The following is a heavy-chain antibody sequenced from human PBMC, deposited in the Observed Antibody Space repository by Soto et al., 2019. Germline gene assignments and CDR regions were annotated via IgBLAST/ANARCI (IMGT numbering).Heavy chain of an antibody. Sequence: SETLSLTCIVSGGSISPYYWSWIRQPPGKGLEWIGFIYYNGITNYNPSLKSRVTILVDTSKKQFSLKLSSVTAADTALYFCARHIAVVPAAYYYYYGMDVWGQGTTVTVSS. CDR3: ARHIAVVPAAYYYYYGMDV. CDR2: IYYNGIT. V-gene: IGHV4-59*08. CDR1: GGSISPYY. J-gene: IGHJ6*02. D-gene: IGHD2-2*01.